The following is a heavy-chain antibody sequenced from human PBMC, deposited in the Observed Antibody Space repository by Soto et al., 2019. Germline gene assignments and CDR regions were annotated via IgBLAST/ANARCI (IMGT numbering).Heavy chain of an antibody. CDR2: ISSSSSYI. CDR3: ARSLGYCSGGSCYSDAYYFDH. Sequence: EVQLVESGGGLVKPGGSLRLSCAASGFTFSSYSMNWVRQAPGKGLEWVSSISSSSSYIYYADSVKGRFTISRDNAKNSLYLQMNSLRAEDTAVYYCARSLGYCSGGSCYSDAYYFDHWGQGTLVTVSS. CDR1: GFTFSSYS. V-gene: IGHV3-21*01. D-gene: IGHD2-15*01. J-gene: IGHJ4*02.